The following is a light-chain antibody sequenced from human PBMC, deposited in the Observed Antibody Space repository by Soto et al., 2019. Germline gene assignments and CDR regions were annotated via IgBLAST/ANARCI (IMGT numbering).Light chain of an antibody. V-gene: IGLV2-23*02. CDR3: CLYGGSNNYVV. Sequence: QSALTQPASVSGAPGQSITISCTGTSSDVGKYTFVSWYGQHPGKAPKLIIFEVNKRPSGVSNRFSGSKSGNTACLTISGLEVEDEANYYCCLYGGSNNYVVFGGGTTLTVL. J-gene: IGLJ2*01. CDR2: EVN. CDR1: SSDVGKYTF.